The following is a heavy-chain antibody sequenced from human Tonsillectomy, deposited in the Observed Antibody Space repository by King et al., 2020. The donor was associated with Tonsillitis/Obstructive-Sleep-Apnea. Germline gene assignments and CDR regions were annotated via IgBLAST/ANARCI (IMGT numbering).Heavy chain of an antibody. J-gene: IGHJ2*01. CDR1: GYTFTNYA. D-gene: IGHD2-2*02. CDR3: ARDQVWVPLAIGSGLDWYFDL. CDR2: INTNTGNP. V-gene: IGHV7-4-1*02. Sequence: QLVQSGSELKKPGASVKVSCKASGYTFTNYAMNWVRQAPGQGLEWMGWINTNTGNPTYAQGFTGRFVFSLDTSVSTAYLQISGLKAVDTSVYYCARDQVWVPLAIGSGLDWYFDLWGRGTLVTVSS.